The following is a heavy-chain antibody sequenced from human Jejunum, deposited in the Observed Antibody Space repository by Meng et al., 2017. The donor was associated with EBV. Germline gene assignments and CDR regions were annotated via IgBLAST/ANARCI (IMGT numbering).Heavy chain of an antibody. D-gene: IGHD2-8*02. V-gene: IGHV7-4-1*02. CDR1: GYTFTSSG. CDR2: INTNTGYP. J-gene: IGHJ5*02. CDR3: ARVRPGGGWFDP. Sequence: QWQLLQSGSELKKPGASVKVSCKASGYTFTSSGINWVRQAPGQGLEWMGWINTNTGYPTYAQDFTGRFVFSLDTSVSTAYLQITSLSTEDNAVYYCARVRPGGGWFDPWGQGTLVTVSS.